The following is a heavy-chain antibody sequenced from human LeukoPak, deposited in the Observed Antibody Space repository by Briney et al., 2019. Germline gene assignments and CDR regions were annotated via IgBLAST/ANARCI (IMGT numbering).Heavy chain of an antibody. CDR1: GGSFSGYY. J-gene: IGHJ4*02. D-gene: IGHD3-22*01. V-gene: IGHV4-34*09. Sequence: SETLSLTCAVYGGSFSGYYWSWIRQPPGKGLEWIGEINHSGSTNYNPSLKSRATISVDTSKNQFSLKLSSVTAADTAVYHCARRDPNYYDSRGYFDYWGQGTLVTVSS. CDR2: INHSGST. CDR3: ARRDPNYYDSRGYFDY.